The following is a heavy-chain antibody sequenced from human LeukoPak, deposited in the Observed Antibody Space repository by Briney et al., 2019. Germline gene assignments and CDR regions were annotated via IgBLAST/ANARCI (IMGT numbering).Heavy chain of an antibody. CDR3: ARDRGWQQFDY. J-gene: IGHJ4*01. D-gene: IGHD5-24*01. Sequence: PGGSLRLSCAASGFTFSSYWMSWVRQAPGKGLEWVANIKADGSGKYYVDSVRGRFSISRDNAKNSLYLELNSLRAEDTGVYFCARDRGWQQFDYWGQGTLVTVSS. CDR1: GFTFSSYW. CDR2: IKADGSGK. V-gene: IGHV3-7*01.